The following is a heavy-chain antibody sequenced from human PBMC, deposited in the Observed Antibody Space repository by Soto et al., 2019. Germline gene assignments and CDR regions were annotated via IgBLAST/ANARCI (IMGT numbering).Heavy chain of an antibody. CDR1: SGSFNDYY. CDR3: ARSQYDFWSGNYYYYGMDV. D-gene: IGHD3-3*01. CDR2: INHSGST. Sequence: SETLSLTCTVYSGSFNDYYWAWIRQPPGKGLEWIGEINHSGSTNYNPSLKSRVTISVDTSKAQVSLKMTSVTAADTAVYYCARSQYDFWSGNYYYYGMDVWGQGTTVTVPS. V-gene: IGHV4-34*01. J-gene: IGHJ6*02.